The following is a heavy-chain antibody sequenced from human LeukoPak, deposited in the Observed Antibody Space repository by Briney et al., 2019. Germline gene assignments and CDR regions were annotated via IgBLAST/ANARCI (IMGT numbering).Heavy chain of an antibody. CDR1: GFTFSNAW. V-gene: IGHV3-15*01. Sequence: PGGSLRLSCAASGFTFSNAWMSWVRQAPGKGLEWVGRIKSKTDGGTTDYAAPVKGRFTISRDDSKNTLYLQMNSLKTEDTAVYYCTTGVIVVVVAATSAVNYWGQGTLVTVSS. J-gene: IGHJ4*02. CDR3: TTGVIVVVVAATSAVNY. D-gene: IGHD2-15*01. CDR2: IKSKTDGGTT.